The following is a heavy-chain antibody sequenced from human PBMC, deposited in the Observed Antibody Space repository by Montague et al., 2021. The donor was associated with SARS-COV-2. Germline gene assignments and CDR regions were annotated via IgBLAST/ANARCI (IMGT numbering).Heavy chain of an antibody. CDR1: GGSISSYY. Sequence: SETLSLTCTVSGGSISSYYWSWIRQPPGKGLEWIWYIYYSGSTNYNPSLKSRVTISVDTSKNQFSLELSSVTAADTAVYYCSRGSGWMVNAFDIWGQGTMVTVSS. V-gene: IGHV4-59*01. D-gene: IGHD6-19*01. CDR3: SRGSGWMVNAFDI. CDR2: IYYSGST. J-gene: IGHJ3*02.